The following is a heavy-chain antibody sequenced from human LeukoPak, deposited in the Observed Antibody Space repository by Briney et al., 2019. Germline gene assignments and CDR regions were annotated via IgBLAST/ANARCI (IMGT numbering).Heavy chain of an antibody. V-gene: IGHV1-2*02. CDR3: ARGLNSGYYYYGMDV. Sequence: ASVKVSCKASGYTFTGYYMHWVRQAPGQGLEWMGWINPNSGSTNYAQKFQGRVTMTRDTSISTAYMELSRLRSDDTAVYYCARGLNSGYYYYGMDVWGQGTTVTVSS. CDR1: GYTFTGYY. D-gene: IGHD4-23*01. CDR2: INPNSGST. J-gene: IGHJ6*02.